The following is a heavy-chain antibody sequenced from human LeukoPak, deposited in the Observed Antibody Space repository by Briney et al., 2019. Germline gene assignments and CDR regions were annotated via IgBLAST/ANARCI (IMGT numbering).Heavy chain of an antibody. CDR1: GFTFSSYG. CDR2: ISYDGSNK. CDR3: AKDLSTVTMYAFDI. D-gene: IGHD4-17*01. V-gene: IGHV3-30*18. Sequence: GGSLRLSCAASGFTFSSYGMHWVRQAPGKGLEWVAVISYDGSNKYYADSVKGRFTISRDNSKNTLYLQMNSLRAEDTAVYYCAKDLSTVTMYAFDIWGQGTMVTVSS. J-gene: IGHJ3*02.